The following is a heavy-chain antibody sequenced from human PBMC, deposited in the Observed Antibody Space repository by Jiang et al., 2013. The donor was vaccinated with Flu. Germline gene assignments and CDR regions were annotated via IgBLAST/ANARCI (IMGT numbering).Heavy chain of an antibody. J-gene: IGHJ5*02. V-gene: IGHV4-39*01. D-gene: IGHD3-9*01. CDR2: VSYNGAT. CDR3: ARLPTGFPNWFDP. Sequence: GSGLVKPAETLSLTCTVSGASIFSSPFSWAWIRQPPGKGLEWIGTVSYNGATYSNPSLESRVSISVDTSRNQFFLKLISVTAADTALYYCARLPTGFPNWFDPWGQG. CDR1: GASIFSSPFS.